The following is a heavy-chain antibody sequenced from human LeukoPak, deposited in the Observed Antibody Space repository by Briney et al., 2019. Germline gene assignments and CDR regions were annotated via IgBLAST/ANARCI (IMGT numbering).Heavy chain of an antibody. J-gene: IGHJ4*02. D-gene: IGHD3-10*01. CDR1: GGSISSYY. CDR3: ASWGYGSGSYIRVFDY. V-gene: IGHV4-59*01. Sequence: SETLSLTCTVSGGSISSYYWSWIRQPPGKGLEWIGYIYYIGSTNYNPSLKSRVTISVDTSKNQFSLKLSSVTAADTAVYYCASWGYGSGSYIRVFDYWGQGTLVTVSS. CDR2: IYYIGST.